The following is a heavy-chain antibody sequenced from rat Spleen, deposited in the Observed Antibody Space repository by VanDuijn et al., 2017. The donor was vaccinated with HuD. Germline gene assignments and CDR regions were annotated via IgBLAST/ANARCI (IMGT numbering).Heavy chain of an antibody. Sequence: DVQLQESGPDLVKPSQSLSLTCSVTDYSITSNYWDWIRQFPGNKLEWMGYINSAGSSNYNPSLKSRISITRDTSKNQFFLQVNSVTTEDTATYYCARAYYDGSYYDYWGQGVMVTVSS. J-gene: IGHJ2*01. CDR1: DYSITSNY. V-gene: IGHV3-3*01. CDR2: INSAGSS. D-gene: IGHD1-12*02. CDR3: ARAYYDGSYYDY.